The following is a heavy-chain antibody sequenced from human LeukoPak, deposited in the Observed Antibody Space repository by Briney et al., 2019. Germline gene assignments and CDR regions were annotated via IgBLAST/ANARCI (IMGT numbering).Heavy chain of an antibody. D-gene: IGHD1-26*01. Sequence: GESLKISCKGSGYSFTTYWIGWVRQMPGKGLEWMGIIYPGDSDARYSPSFQGQVTISADKSISTAHLQWSSLKASDTAMHYCARQGGSFLSNFDYWGQGTLVTVSS. J-gene: IGHJ4*02. CDR3: ARQGGSFLSNFDY. CDR2: IYPGDSDA. V-gene: IGHV5-51*01. CDR1: GYSFTTYW.